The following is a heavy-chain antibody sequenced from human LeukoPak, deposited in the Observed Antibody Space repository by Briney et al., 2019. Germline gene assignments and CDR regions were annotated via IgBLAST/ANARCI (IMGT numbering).Heavy chain of an antibody. Sequence: RGSLRLSCAASGFSFSSYAINWVRQAPGKGLEWVTLISYDGINKYYADSVKARFTSSRDNSKTTLYLQMDSLRADDAAMYSCAKDVPGGSYPTGAFDIWGQGTMVTVS. CDR3: AKDVPGGSYPTGAFDI. CDR1: GFSFSSYA. V-gene: IGHV3-30*18. D-gene: IGHD1-26*01. J-gene: IGHJ3*02. CDR2: ISYDGINK.